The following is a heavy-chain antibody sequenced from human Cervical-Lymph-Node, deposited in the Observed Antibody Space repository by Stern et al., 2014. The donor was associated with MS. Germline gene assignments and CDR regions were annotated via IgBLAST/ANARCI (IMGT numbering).Heavy chain of an antibody. CDR1: GFTFDDYT. J-gene: IGHJ3*02. V-gene: IGHV3-9*01. CDR3: AKSGGWYDGFDI. D-gene: IGHD6-19*01. CDR2: INWNSGTI. Sequence: EVQLVESGGDFVQPGRSLRLSCAASGFTFDDYTMHWVRQAPGKGLEWVSGINWNSGTIDYADSVKGRFTISRDNAKNSLYLQMDSLRSEDTALYFCAKSGGWYDGFDIWGQGTKVTVSS.